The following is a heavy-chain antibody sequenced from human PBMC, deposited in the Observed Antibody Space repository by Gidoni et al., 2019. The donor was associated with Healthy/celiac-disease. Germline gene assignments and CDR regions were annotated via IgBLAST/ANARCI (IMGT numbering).Heavy chain of an antibody. D-gene: IGHD7-27*01. CDR3: ASCGDRDYYYYMDV. V-gene: IGHV4-59*01. CDR2: IYYSGST. J-gene: IGHJ6*03. CDR1: GGSISSYY. Sequence: QVQLQESGPGLVKPSETLSLTCTVSGGSISSYYWSWIRQPPGKGLEWIGYIYYSGSTNYNPSLKRRVTISVDTSKNQFSLKLSSVTAADTAVYYCASCGDRDYYYYMDVWGKGTTVTVSS.